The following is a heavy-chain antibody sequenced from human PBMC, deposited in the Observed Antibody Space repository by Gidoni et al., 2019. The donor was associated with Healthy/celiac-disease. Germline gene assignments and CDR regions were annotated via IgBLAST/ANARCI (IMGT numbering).Heavy chain of an antibody. CDR3: ARSTSRDGYNLEFDY. CDR2: IYYSGST. D-gene: IGHD5-12*01. CDR1: GPISSYY. V-gene: IGHV4-59*08. J-gene: IGHJ4*02. Sequence: GPISSYYWSWIRQPPGKGLEWIGYIYYSGSTNYNPSLKSRVTISVDTSKNQFSLKLSSVTAADTAVYYCARSTSRDGYNLEFDYWGQGTLVTVSS.